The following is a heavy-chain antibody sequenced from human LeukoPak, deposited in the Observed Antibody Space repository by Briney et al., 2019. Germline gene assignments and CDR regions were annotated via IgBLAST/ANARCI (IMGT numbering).Heavy chain of an antibody. J-gene: IGHJ6*02. V-gene: IGHV4-59*05. Sequence: PSETLSLTCTVSGGSISSYYWSWIQQPPGKGLEWIGSIYYSGSTYYNPSLKSRVTISVDTSKNQFSLKLSSVTAADTAVYYCAGQLLDYYYYGMDVWGQGTTVTVSS. CDR1: GGSISSYY. CDR2: IYYSGST. CDR3: AGQLLDYYYYGMDV. D-gene: IGHD2-2*01.